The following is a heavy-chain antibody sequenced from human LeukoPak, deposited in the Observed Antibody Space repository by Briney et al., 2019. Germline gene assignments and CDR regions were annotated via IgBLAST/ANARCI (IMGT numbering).Heavy chain of an antibody. J-gene: IGHJ4*02. CDR1: GYTFTGYY. Sequence: ASVKDSCKASGYTFTGYYIHWVRQAPGQGLEWMGWINPNSGAPNYAQKFQGRVTMTRDTSISTVYMELTRLRSDDTAVYYCAQVATDYWGQGTLVTVSS. CDR3: AQVATDY. D-gene: IGHD5-12*01. V-gene: IGHV1-2*02. CDR2: INPNSGAP.